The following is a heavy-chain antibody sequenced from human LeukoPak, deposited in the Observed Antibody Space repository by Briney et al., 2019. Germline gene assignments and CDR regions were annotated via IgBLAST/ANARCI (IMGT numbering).Heavy chain of an antibody. CDR3: ATGAYGWPFFDN. Sequence: ASLKVSCKVSGYSLRDLSMHWVRQTPGKGLEWMGGSDPEDGKTIYVQDFQGRVTMTEDTSTHTIYMELSSLRSEDTAVYYCATGAYGWPFFDNWGQGTLVIVSS. V-gene: IGHV1-24*01. CDR2: SDPEDGKT. D-gene: IGHD3-10*01. J-gene: IGHJ4*02. CDR1: GYSLRDLS.